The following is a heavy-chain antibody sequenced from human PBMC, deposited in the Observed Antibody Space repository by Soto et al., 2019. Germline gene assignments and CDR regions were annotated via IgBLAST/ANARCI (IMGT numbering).Heavy chain of an antibody. CDR2: IYWTDDK. J-gene: IGHJ4*02. CDR1: GFSLTTSGVG. V-gene: IGHV2-5*01. CDR3: AHLSDAETVAGTGLDY. Sequence: QITLKESGPTLVKPTQTLTLTCTFSGFSLTTSGVGVGWIRQPPGKALEWLALIYWTDDKRYSPSLKSRLTITKDTSKNQVVLTMTNMDPVDTATYYCAHLSDAETVAGTGLDYWGQGNLVTVSS. D-gene: IGHD6-19*01.